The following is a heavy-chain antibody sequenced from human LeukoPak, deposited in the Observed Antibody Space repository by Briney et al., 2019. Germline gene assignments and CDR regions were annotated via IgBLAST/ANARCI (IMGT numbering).Heavy chain of an antibody. Sequence: PGGSLRLSCAASGFTFDDYAMHWVRQAPGKGLEWVSGISWNSGSIGYADSVKGRFTISRDNAKNTLYLQMNSLRAEDTAVYYCARASGRDFWSTNIDYYYYMDVWGKGTTVTVSS. CDR1: GFTFDDYA. V-gene: IGHV3-9*01. CDR3: ARASGRDFWSTNIDYYYYMDV. J-gene: IGHJ6*03. D-gene: IGHD3-3*01. CDR2: ISWNSGSI.